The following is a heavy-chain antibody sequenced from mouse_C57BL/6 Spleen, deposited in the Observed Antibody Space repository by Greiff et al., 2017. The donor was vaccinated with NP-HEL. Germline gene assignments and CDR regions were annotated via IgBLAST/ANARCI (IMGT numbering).Heavy chain of an antibody. CDR3: ANFYYDYDY. CDR2: INPNNGGT. D-gene: IGHD2-4*01. V-gene: IGHV1-26*01. CDR1: GYTFTDYY. J-gene: IGHJ2*01. Sequence: EVQLQQSGPELVKPGASVKISCKASGYTFTDYYMNWVKQSHGKSLEWIGDINPNNGGTSYNQKFKGKATLTVDKSSSTAYMELRSLTSEDSAVYYCANFYYDYDYWGQGTTLTVSS.